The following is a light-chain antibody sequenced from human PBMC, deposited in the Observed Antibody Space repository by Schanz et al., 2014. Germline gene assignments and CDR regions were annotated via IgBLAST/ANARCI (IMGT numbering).Light chain of an antibody. CDR2: GAS. CDR3: QQYNLWPRT. V-gene: IGKV3-15*01. CDR1: QSISSD. Sequence: EIVLTQSPATLSVSPGERATLSCRASQSISSDLAWYQQKPGQAPRLLIYGASTRVTGIPARFSGSGSETEFSLTISSLQSEDFAVYYCQQYNLWPRTFGQGTEVGTK. J-gene: IGKJ1*01.